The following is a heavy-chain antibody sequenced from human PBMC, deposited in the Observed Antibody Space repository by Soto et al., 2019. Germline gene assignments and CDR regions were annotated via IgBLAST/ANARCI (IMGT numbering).Heavy chain of an antibody. CDR1: GYTFTSCY. CDR2: INPSGGST. J-gene: IGHJ4*02. D-gene: IGHD4-17*01. V-gene: IGHV1-46*03. Sequence: ASVKVSCKASGYTFTSCYMHWVRQAPGQGLEWMGIINPSGGSTSYAQKFQGRVTMTRDTSTSTVYMELSSLRSEDTAVYYCARDSLLHAYGTSGFDYWGREPWSPSPQ. CDR3: ARDSLLHAYGTSGFDY.